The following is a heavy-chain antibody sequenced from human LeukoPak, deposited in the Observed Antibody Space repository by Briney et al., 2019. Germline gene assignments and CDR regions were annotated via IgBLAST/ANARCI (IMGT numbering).Heavy chain of an antibody. CDR1: GYTFTGYY. D-gene: IGHD3-3*01. V-gene: IGHV1-2*02. CDR3: AXVRXRFLEWLNRAFDY. CDR2: INPNSGGT. J-gene: IGHJ4*02. Sequence: ASVKVSCKASGYTFTGYYMHWVRQAPGQGLEWMGWINPNSGGTNYAQKFQGRVTMTRDTSISTAYMELSRLRSDDTAVYYCAXVRXRFLEWLNRAFDYWGQGTLVTVSS.